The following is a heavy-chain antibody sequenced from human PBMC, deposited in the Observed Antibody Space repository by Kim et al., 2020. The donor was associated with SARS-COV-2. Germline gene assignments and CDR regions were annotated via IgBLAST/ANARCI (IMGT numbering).Heavy chain of an antibody. J-gene: IGHJ6*02. V-gene: IGHV1-69*13. CDR1: GGTFSSYA. Sequence: SVKVSCKASGGTFSSYAISWVRQAPGQGLEWMGGIIPIFGTANYAQKFQGRVTITADESTSTAYMELSSLRSEDTAVYYCARSYCSSTSCYVYYYHGMDVWGQGTTVTVSS. D-gene: IGHD2-2*01. CDR3: ARSYCSSTSCYVYYYHGMDV. CDR2: IIPIFGTA.